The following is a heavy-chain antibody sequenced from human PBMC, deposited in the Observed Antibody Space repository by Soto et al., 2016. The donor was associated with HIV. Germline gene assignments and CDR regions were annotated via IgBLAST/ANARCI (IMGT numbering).Heavy chain of an antibody. CDR2: IKQDGSNQ. J-gene: IGHJ4*02. V-gene: IGHV3-7*01. Sequence: EVQLVESGGGLVQPGGSLRLSCAASGFTFSNYWMTWVRQAPGKGLEWVANIKQDGSNQYYADSVKGRFTVSRDNAKTSLYLQMNSLRVEDTAVYHCARGPDMVAKAYIDYWGQGILVTVSS. CDR1: GFTFSNYW. CDR3: ARGPDMVAKAYIDY. D-gene: IGHD5-12*01.